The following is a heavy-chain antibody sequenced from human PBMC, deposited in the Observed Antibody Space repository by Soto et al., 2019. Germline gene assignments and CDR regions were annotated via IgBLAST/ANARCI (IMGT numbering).Heavy chain of an antibody. Sequence: QVQLVESGGGVVQPGRSLRLSCATSGFTFSSYVMQWVRQAPGKGLEWVAVIWYDGSDKYYGDSVKGRFTISRDNSKNTLDLQMSSLRAEDTAVYYCARAPYGAGNWYFDLWGRGTLVTVSS. CDR1: GFTFSSYV. CDR3: ARAPYGAGNWYFDL. V-gene: IGHV3-33*01. D-gene: IGHD4-17*01. CDR2: IWYDGSDK. J-gene: IGHJ2*01.